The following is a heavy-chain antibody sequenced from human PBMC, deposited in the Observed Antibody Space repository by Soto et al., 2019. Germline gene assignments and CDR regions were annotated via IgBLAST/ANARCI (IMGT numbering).Heavy chain of an antibody. Sequence: QVQLQESGPRLVKPSETLSLTCTVSGGSISHFYWSWIRQSPGKGLEGVGYIYDSGSTSYNPSLKSRVTMSMETSKTPVALSLSSVTAADTAVYFCAASYCAIFTRHFAFDIWGDGTMGTGSS. J-gene: IGHJ3*02. D-gene: IGHD3-9*01. V-gene: IGHV4-59*01. CDR2: IYDSGST. CDR1: GGSISHFY. CDR3: AASYCAIFTRHFAFDI.